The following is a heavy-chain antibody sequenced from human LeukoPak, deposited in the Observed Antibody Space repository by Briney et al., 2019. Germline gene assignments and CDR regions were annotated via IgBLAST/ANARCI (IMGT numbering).Heavy chain of an antibody. Sequence: PSETLSLTCTVSGGSISSYYWSWIRQPAGKGLEWIGRIYTSGSTNYNPSLKSRVTMSVDTSKNQFSLKLSSVTAADTAVYYCARDLGSIAAAEGSNWFDPWGQGTLVTVSS. CDR3: ARDLGSIAAAEGSNWFDP. V-gene: IGHV4-4*07. J-gene: IGHJ5*02. CDR2: IYTSGST. D-gene: IGHD6-13*01. CDR1: GGSISSYY.